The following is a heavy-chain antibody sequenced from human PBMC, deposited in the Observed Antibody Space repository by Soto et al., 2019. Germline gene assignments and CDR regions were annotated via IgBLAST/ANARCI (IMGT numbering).Heavy chain of an antibody. CDR1: GFPFSDYA. CDR3: AKAFRGGCDS. J-gene: IGHJ4*02. CDR2: ISFDGSNT. Sequence: QVQLVESGGGVVQPGRSLRLSCAASGFPFSDYAMHWVRQVPGKGLEWVAVISFDGSNTYYADSVKGRFTVSRDNSKHTLSLQMSSLRRDDTALYYCAKAFRGGCDSWGQGALVTVSS. V-gene: IGHV3-30*18. D-gene: IGHD3-10*01.